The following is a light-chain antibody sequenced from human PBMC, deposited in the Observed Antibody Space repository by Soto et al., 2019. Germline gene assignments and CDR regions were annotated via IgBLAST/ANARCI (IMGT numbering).Light chain of an antibody. J-gene: IGKJ5*01. V-gene: IGKV1-39*01. CDR1: QSISSY. Sequence: SHVTHSPSSLSPSVGDRDTIACRASQSISSYVNWYQQKPGKAPKLLIYGASSSQSGVPSRFSGSGSGTDFTLTISSLQPEDFATYYCQQSYSTPPIFGQGTRLEIK. CDR2: GAS. CDR3: QQSYSTPPI.